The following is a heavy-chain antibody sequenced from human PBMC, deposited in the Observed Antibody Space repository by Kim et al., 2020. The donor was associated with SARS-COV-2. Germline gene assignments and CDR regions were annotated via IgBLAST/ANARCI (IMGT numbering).Heavy chain of an antibody. CDR1: GGTFSSYA. Sequence: SVKVSCKASGGTFSSYAISWVRQAPGQGLEWMGGIIPIFGTANYAQKFQGRVTITADKSTSTAYMELSSLRSEDTAVYYCAREGREYQLLRNNWFDPWGQGTLVTVSS. CDR3: AREGREYQLLRNNWFDP. CDR2: IIPIFGTA. J-gene: IGHJ5*02. V-gene: IGHV1-69*06. D-gene: IGHD2-2*01.